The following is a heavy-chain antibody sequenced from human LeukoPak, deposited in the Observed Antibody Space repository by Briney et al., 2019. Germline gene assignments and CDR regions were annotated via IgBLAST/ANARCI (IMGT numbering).Heavy chain of an antibody. J-gene: IGHJ4*02. D-gene: IGHD4-17*01. CDR2: ISSSSSYI. CDR1: GFTFSSYS. Sequence: PGGSLTLSCAASGFTFSSYSMNWVRQAPGKGLEWVSSISSSSSYIYYADSVKGRFTISRDNAKNSLYLQMNSLRAEDTAVYYCAIDYGDYVTPFDYWGQGTLVTVSS. CDR3: AIDYGDYVTPFDY. V-gene: IGHV3-21*01.